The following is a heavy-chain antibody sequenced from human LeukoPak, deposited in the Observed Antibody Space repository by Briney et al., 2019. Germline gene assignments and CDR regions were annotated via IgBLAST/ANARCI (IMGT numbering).Heavy chain of an antibody. CDR3: VKSGGYGLIDY. CDR1: GASISGSGYY. D-gene: IGHD6-19*01. CDR2: IYYAGST. V-gene: IGHV4-39*01. Sequence: SETLSLTCAVSGASISGSGYYLGWIRQPPGKGLEWIGNIYYAGSTYCNASLQSRVTISIDMSKNQFSLRLSSVTAADTAMYYCVKSGGYGLIDYWGQGTLVTVSS. J-gene: IGHJ4*02.